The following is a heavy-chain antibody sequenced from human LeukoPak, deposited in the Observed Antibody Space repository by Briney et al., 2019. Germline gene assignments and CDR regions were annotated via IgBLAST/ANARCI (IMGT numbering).Heavy chain of an antibody. CDR2: INHSGST. CDR3: ARILSGSSSSR. D-gene: IGHD6-6*01. V-gene: IGHV4-34*01. J-gene: IGHJ4*02. CDR1: GGSFSGYY. Sequence: SETLSLTCAVYGGSFSGYYWSWLRQPPGKGLEWIGEINHSGSTNYNPSLKSRVTISVDTSKNQFSLKLSSVTAADTAVYYCARILSGSSSSRWGQGTLVTVSS.